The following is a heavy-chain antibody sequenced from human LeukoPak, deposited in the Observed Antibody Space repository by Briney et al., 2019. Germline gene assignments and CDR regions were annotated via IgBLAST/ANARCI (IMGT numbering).Heavy chain of an antibody. CDR1: GFTFDDYT. J-gene: IGHJ6*02. CDR3: AKDIGLSDVLLWSRGGGYYYYYGMDV. Sequence: GGSLRLSCAASGFTFDDYTMHWVRQAPGKGLEWVSLISWDGGSTYYADSVKGRFTISRDNSKNSLYLQMNSLRTEDTALYYCAKDIGLSDVLLWSRGGGYYYYYGMDVWGQGTTVTVSS. V-gene: IGHV3-43*01. CDR2: ISWDGGST. D-gene: IGHD3-10*01.